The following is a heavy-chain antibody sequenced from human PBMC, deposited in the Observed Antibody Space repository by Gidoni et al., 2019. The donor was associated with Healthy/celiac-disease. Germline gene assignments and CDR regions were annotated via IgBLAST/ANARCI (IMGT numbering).Heavy chain of an antibody. Sequence: EVQLVESGGGLVQPGGSLRLSCAASGFTFSSYEMNWVRQAPGKGLEWVSYISSSGSTIYYADSVKGRFTISRDNAKNSLYLQMNSLRAEDTAVYYCARDRRDSSGWWKPYYGMDVWGQGTTVTVSS. CDR1: GFTFSSYE. V-gene: IGHV3-48*03. CDR3: ARDRRDSSGWWKPYYGMDV. CDR2: ISSSGSTI. D-gene: IGHD6-19*01. J-gene: IGHJ6*02.